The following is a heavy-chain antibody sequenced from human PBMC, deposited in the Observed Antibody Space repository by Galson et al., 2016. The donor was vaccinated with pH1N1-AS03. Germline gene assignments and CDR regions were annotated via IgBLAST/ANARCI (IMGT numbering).Heavy chain of an antibody. CDR3: AKAGSARPPHMTPFDFDY. CDR1: GLIFSSYA. Sequence: SLRLSCAASGLIFSSYAMTWVRHAPGKGLEWVSAISGSGSSLYYADSVKGRFTISRDNSKNTLYLQVNSLRAEDKAVYYCAKAGSARPPHMTPFDFDYWGQGTLVTVSS. CDR2: ISGSGSSL. D-gene: IGHD6-6*01. V-gene: IGHV3-23*01. J-gene: IGHJ4*02.